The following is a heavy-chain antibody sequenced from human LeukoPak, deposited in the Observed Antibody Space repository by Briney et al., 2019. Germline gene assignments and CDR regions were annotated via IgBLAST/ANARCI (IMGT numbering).Heavy chain of an antibody. CDR3: ASFVVVTANYAFDI. CDR1: GGSISSGDYY. D-gene: IGHD2-21*02. J-gene: IGHJ3*02. V-gene: IGHV4-30-4*01. CDR2: IYFSGST. Sequence: SETLSLTCTVSGGSISSGDYYWSWLRQPPGKGLQRIVYIYFSGSTYYNPSPKSPFTISVDTSQYPFSLKRTYVTAGETALYFCASFVVVTANYAFDIWGQGTMVTVS.